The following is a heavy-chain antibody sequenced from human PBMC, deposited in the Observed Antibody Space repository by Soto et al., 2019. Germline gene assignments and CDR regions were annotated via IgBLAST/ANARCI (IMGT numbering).Heavy chain of an antibody. D-gene: IGHD5-12*01. CDR2: ISAYNGNT. J-gene: IGHJ4*02. CDR3: ARGYSGYEYGSFDY. Sequence: ASVKVSCKTSGYTFTSYGISWVRQAPGQGLEWMGWISAYNGNTNYAQKLQGRVTMTTDTSTSTVYMELRSLRSDDTAVYYCARGYSGYEYGSFDYWGQGTLVTVSS. V-gene: IGHV1-18*01. CDR1: GYTFTSYG.